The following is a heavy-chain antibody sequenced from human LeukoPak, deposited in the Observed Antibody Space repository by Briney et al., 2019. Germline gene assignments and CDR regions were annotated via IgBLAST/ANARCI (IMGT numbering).Heavy chain of an antibody. CDR3: AKDTSASIAAAVDY. CDR2: ISWDGGST. CDR1: GFTFDDYA. V-gene: IGHV3-43D*03. J-gene: IGHJ4*02. D-gene: IGHD6-13*01. Sequence: PGGSLRLSCAASGFTFDDYAMHWDRQAPGKGLEWVSLISWDGGSTYYADSVKGRFTISRDNSKNSLYLQMNSLRAEDTALYYCAKDTSASIAAAVDYWGQGTLVTVSS.